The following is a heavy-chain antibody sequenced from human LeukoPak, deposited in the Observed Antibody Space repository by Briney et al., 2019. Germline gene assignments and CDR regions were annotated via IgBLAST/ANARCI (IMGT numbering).Heavy chain of an antibody. CDR2: INWNGGST. V-gene: IGHV3-20*04. CDR3: ARDPSYYYDSSGYYLDAFDI. CDR1: GFTFDDYG. J-gene: IGHJ3*02. Sequence: PGGSLRLSCAASGFTFDDYGMSWVRQAPGKGLEWVSGINWNGGSTGYADSVKGRFTISRDNAKNSLYLQMNSLRAEDTALYYCARDPSYYYDSSGYYLDAFDIWXQGTMVTVSX. D-gene: IGHD3-22*01.